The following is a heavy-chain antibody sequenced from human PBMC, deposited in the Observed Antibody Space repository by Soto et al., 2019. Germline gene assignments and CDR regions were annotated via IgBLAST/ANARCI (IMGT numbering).Heavy chain of an antibody. Sequence: PSETLSLTCAVYGGSFSGYYWSWIRQPPGKGLEWIGEINHSGSTNYNPSLKSRVTISVDTSKNQFSLKLSSVTAADTAVYYCARPYYGSGSYHHYGMDVWSQGNTVTVSS. CDR2: INHSGST. CDR3: ARPYYGSGSYHHYGMDV. CDR1: GGSFSGYY. J-gene: IGHJ6*02. V-gene: IGHV4-34*01. D-gene: IGHD3-10*01.